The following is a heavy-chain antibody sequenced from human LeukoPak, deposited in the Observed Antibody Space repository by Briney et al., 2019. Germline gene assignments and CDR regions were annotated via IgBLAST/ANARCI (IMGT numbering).Heavy chain of an antibody. CDR3: ARDIVATIRGPYSWFDP. V-gene: IGHV3-7*03. J-gene: IGHJ5*02. D-gene: IGHD5-12*01. CDR2: IKQDGSEK. CDR1: GFTFSSYW. Sequence: GGSLRLSCAASGFTFSSYWMSWVRQAPGKGLEWVANIKQDGSEKYYVDSVKGRFTISRDNAKNSLYLQMNSLRAEDTALYYCARDIVATIRGPYSWFDPWGQGTLVTVSP.